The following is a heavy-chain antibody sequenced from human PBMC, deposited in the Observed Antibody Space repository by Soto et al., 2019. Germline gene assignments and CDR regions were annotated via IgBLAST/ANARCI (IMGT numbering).Heavy chain of an antibody. CDR1: GGSFSGYY. CDR3: ERTWSRMGPDY. J-gene: IGHJ4*02. D-gene: IGHD3-3*01. CDR2: INHSGST. Sequence: SETLSLTCAVYGGSFSGYYWSWIRQPPGKGLEWIGEINHSGSTNYNPSLKSRVTISVDTSKNQFSLKLSSVTAADTAVYYWERTWSRMGPDYWGQGTLVTVS. V-gene: IGHV4-34*01.